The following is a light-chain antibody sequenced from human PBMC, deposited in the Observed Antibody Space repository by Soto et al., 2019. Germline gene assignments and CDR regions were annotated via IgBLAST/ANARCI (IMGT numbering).Light chain of an antibody. CDR1: TGDMGTYDH. CDR2: EVT. J-gene: IGLJ3*02. CDR3: AAWDDSLSGWV. V-gene: IGLV2-8*01. Sequence: QSVLTQPPSASGSPGQSVTISCAGSTGDMGTYDHVSWYQQHPGKAPKLLIYEVTKRPPGVPARFSGSKSANTASLTISGLQADDEADYYCAAWDDSLSGWVFGGGTKLTVL.